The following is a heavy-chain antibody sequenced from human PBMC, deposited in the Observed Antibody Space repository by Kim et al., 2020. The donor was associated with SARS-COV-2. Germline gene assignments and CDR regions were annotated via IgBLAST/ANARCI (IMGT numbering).Heavy chain of an antibody. D-gene: IGHD7-27*01. Sequence: PSLKRRVNMSVDTSKNQFSLKLTAVTAADTAIYYCARVKAVNWGSKNAFDIWGQGTVVTVSS. J-gene: IGHJ3*02. V-gene: IGHV4-34*01. CDR3: ARVKAVNWGSKNAFDI.